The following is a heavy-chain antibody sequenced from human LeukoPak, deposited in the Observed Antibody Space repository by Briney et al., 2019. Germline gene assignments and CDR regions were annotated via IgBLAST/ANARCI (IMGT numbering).Heavy chain of an antibody. CDR2: INPNGGST. D-gene: IGHD5-18*01. J-gene: IGHJ4*02. Sequence: GASVTVSCMASGYTFTIYYVHWVRQAPGQGLEWMTRINPNGGSTRYAQRFQGRVTMTRDTSTSTVYMELSSLRSEDTAVYYCAREQVGGYSYGLDYWGQGTLVTVSS. CDR1: GYTFTIYY. CDR3: AREQVGGYSYGLDY. V-gene: IGHV1-46*01.